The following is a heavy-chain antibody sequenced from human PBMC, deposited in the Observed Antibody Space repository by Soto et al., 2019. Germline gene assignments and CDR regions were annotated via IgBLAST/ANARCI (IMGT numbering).Heavy chain of an antibody. Sequence: SETLSLTCTVSGGSISSRDYYWTWIRQPPGKGLEWIGYIDYSGRSHFNPSLKSRVTISVDTSKNQFSLKLSSVTAADTAVYYCASLDLTGHIDYCGQRTLVTVSS. V-gene: IGHV4-30-4*01. CDR1: GGSISSRDYY. CDR2: IDYSGRS. J-gene: IGHJ4*02. CDR3: ASLDLTGHIDY. D-gene: IGHD3-9*01.